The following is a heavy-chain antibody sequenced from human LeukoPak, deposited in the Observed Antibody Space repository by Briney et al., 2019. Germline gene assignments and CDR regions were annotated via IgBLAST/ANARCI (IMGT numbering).Heavy chain of an antibody. Sequence: GGSLRLSCAASGFTFSSYWMHWARQAPGKGLVWVSRINYDGTSTNYADSVKGRFTISRDNAKNTLYMQMNSLRAEDTAVYYCARVYSSSWYPTFDYWGQGTLVTVSS. D-gene: IGHD6-13*01. CDR1: GFTFSSYW. CDR3: ARVYSSSWYPTFDY. CDR2: INYDGTST. J-gene: IGHJ4*02. V-gene: IGHV3-74*01.